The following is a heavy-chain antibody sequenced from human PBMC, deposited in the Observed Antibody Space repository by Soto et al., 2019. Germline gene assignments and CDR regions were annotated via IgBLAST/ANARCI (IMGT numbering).Heavy chain of an antibody. D-gene: IGHD3-3*01. J-gene: IGHJ5*02. CDR3: ARHHDRTEIITIFGVVNEEPYNWFDP. CDR2: IYYSGST. CDR1: GGSISSSSYY. V-gene: IGHV4-39*01. Sequence: NPSETLSLTCTVSGGSISSSSYYWGWIRQPPGKGLEWIGSIYYSGSTYYNPSLKSRVTISVDTSKNQFSLKLSSVTAADTAVYYCARHHDRTEIITIFGVVNEEPYNWFDPWGQGTLVTVSS.